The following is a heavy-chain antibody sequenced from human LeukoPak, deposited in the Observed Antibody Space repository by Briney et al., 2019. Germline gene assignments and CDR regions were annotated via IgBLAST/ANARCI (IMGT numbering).Heavy chain of an antibody. CDR2: MYYSGST. Sequence: SETLSLTCTVSGGSISSYYWSWIRQPPGKGLEWIGYMYYSGSTNYNPSLKSRVTISVDTSKNEFSLKLSSVTAADTAVYYCASGSSTVKFCYGIDVLGQGTTVTVSS. J-gene: IGHJ6*02. CDR3: ASGSSTVKFCYGIDV. V-gene: IGHV4-59*01. CDR1: GGSISSYY. D-gene: IGHD4-17*01.